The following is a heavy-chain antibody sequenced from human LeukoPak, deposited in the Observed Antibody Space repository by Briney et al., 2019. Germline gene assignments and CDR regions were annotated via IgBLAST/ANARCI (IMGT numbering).Heavy chain of an antibody. V-gene: IGHV5-51*01. J-gene: IGHJ4*02. CDR3: ARQWEHCSSTSCPDY. D-gene: IGHD2-2*01. CDR2: SYSGDSDN. CDR1: GYSFTSYW. Sequence: GSLKISFNGSGYSFTSYWIVLVRQMPGKGLGGMVISYSGDSDNRYSPSFQGQVTISADKSISTAYLQWSSLKASDTAMYYCARQWEHCSSTSCPDYWGQGTLVTVSS.